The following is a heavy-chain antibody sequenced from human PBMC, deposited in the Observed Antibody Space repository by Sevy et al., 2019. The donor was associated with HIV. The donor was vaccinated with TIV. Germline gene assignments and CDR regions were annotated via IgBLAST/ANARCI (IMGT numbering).Heavy chain of an antibody. V-gene: IGHV3-23*01. CDR3: ATGTTDSSISWVFDV. Sequence: GGSLRISCAASGFTFFSHVMSWVRQAPGKGLEWVSGLSGSGGTTYYADSVKGRFSISRDNSKNKLYLQMSSLRIEDTAAYYCATGTTDSSISWVFDVRGQGTMVTVSS. CDR2: LSGSGGTT. CDR1: GFTFFSHV. J-gene: IGHJ3*01. D-gene: IGHD6-13*01.